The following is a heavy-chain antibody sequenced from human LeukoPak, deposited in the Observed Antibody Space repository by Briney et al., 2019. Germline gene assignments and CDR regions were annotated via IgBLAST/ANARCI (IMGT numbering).Heavy chain of an antibody. CDR3: ATPYCGTISCLDVFDI. V-gene: IGHV4-31*03. D-gene: IGHD2-21*01. Sequence: SETPSLTCTVSGVSISSDKYYWSWIRQRPGKGLEWIGYMYYSGSPSYNPSLKSRVSISLGTPKNQFSLKLTSVAAADTAVYYCATPYCGTISCLDVFDIWGQGTMVTVSS. CDR2: MYYSGSP. CDR1: GVSISSDKYY. J-gene: IGHJ3*02.